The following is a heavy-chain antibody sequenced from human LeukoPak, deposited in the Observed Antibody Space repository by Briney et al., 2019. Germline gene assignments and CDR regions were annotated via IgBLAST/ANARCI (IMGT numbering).Heavy chain of an antibody. J-gene: IGHJ4*02. Sequence: AASVKVSCKASGYTFTSYAMNWVRQAPGQGLEWMGWINTNTGNPTYAQGFTGRFVFSLDTSVSTAYLQISSLKAEDTAVYYCARSDGSGSYYNLQGFDYWGQGTLVTVSS. CDR1: GYTFTSYA. V-gene: IGHV7-4-1*02. CDR2: INTNTGNP. CDR3: ARSDGSGSYYNLQGFDY. D-gene: IGHD3-10*01.